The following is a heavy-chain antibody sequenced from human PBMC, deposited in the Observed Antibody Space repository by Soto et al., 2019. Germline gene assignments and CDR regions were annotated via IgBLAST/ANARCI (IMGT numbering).Heavy chain of an antibody. J-gene: IGHJ4*02. CDR2: IKSKTDGGTT. V-gene: IGHV3-15*01. D-gene: IGHD4-17*01. CDR1: GFTFSIAW. Sequence: EVQLVESGGGLVKPGGSLRLSCAASGFTFSIAWMSWVRQAPGKGLEWVGRIKSKTDGGTTDYAAPVKGRFTISRDDSKNTLWLQMNGLKSEDTAVYYCTVYGGNGGFDSWGQGTLVTVSS. CDR3: TVYGGNGGFDS.